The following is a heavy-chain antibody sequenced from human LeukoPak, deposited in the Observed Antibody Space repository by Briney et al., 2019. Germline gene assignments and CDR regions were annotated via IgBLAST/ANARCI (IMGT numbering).Heavy chain of an antibody. CDR2: MFYNGNT. J-gene: IGHJ6*02. V-gene: IGHV4-59*01. CDR3: ARLTREDGVDV. CDR1: GGSINGYY. Sequence: SETLSLTCNVSGGSINGYYWTWLRQPPGKGLEWIGYMFYNGNTNYSPSLKSRVTILLDTSKSQISMRLTSVTAADTGVYHCARLTREDGVDVWGQGTTVTVSS.